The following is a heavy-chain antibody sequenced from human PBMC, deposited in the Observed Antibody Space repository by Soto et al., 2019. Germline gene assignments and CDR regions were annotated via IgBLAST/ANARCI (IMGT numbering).Heavy chain of an antibody. Sequence: QVQLVQSGAEVKKPGASVKVSCKASGYTFTIYGISWVRQAPGQGLEWMGWISAYNGNTNYAQKLQGRVTMTTDISTSTAYLALRSLRSDDTAVYYCARDTLPDYGDYLHLDYCGQGTLVTVSS. CDR2: ISAYNGNT. V-gene: IGHV1-18*01. J-gene: IGHJ4*02. CDR3: ARDTLPDYGDYLHLDY. CDR1: GYTFTIYG. D-gene: IGHD4-17*01.